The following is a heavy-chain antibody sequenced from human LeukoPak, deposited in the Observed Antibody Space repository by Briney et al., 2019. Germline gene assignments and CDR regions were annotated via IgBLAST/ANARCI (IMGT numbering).Heavy chain of an antibody. Sequence: PSETLSLTCAVYGGSFSGYYWSWIRRPPGKGLEWIGEINHSGSTNYNPSLKSRVTISVDTSKNQFSLKLSSVTAADTAVYYCARRGIVVRHWGQGTLVTVSS. CDR1: GGSFSGYY. D-gene: IGHD2-2*01. V-gene: IGHV4-34*01. J-gene: IGHJ4*02. CDR3: ARRGIVVRH. CDR2: INHSGST.